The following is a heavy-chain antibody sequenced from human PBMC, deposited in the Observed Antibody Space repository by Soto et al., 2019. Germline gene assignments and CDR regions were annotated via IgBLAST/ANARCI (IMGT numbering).Heavy chain of an antibody. Sequence: EVQLVESGGGLVKPGGSLRLSCAASGFTFSSYSMNWVRQAPGKGLEWVSSITSSSSYIYYADSVKGRFTISRDNGKNALYLQMNSLRAEDTAVYYCTRPPAYCGGDCSIDYWGQGTLVTVSS. J-gene: IGHJ4*02. CDR3: TRPPAYCGGDCSIDY. V-gene: IGHV3-21*01. D-gene: IGHD2-21*02. CDR1: GFTFSSYS. CDR2: ITSSSSYI.